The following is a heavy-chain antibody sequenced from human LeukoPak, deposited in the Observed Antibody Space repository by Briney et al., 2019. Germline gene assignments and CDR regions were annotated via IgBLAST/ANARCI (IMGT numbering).Heavy chain of an antibody. D-gene: IGHD2-21*01. V-gene: IGHV3-30-3*01. Sequence: GGSLTLSCAASGFTFSSYAMHWVRQAPGKGLEWVAVISYDGSNKYYADSVKGRFTISRDNSKNTLYLQMNSLRAEDTAVYYCARSLLSRTPPFDPWGQGTLVTVSS. CDR3: ARSLLSRTPPFDP. CDR2: ISYDGSNK. J-gene: IGHJ5*02. CDR1: GFTFSSYA.